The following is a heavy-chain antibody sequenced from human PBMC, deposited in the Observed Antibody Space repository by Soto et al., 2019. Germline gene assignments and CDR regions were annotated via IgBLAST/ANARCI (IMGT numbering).Heavy chain of an antibody. V-gene: IGHV3-30*18. Sequence: QVQLVESGGGVVQPGRSLRLSCAASGFTFSSYGMHWVRQAPGKGLEWVAVIPYDGSYKYYADSVKGRFTISRDNSKNTLDLQMNSLRVEDTAVYYCAKPHSSGYYSDAFDICGQGTMVTVSS. CDR3: AKPHSSGYYSDAFDI. CDR1: GFTFSSYG. J-gene: IGHJ3*02. D-gene: IGHD3-22*01. CDR2: IPYDGSYK.